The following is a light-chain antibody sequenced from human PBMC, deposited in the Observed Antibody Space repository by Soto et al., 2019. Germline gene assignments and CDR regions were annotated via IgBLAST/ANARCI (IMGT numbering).Light chain of an antibody. CDR3: QHRAGWPPALT. V-gene: IGKV3-11*01. CDR2: DAP. J-gene: IGKJ4*01. Sequence: EIVLTQSPATLSLSPGERATLSCRASQSVSNYLAWYQQKPGQAPRLLIYDAPNRATGIPARFSGSGSGTDFTLTISSLEPEDFAVYFCQHRAGWPPALTFGGGTKVEIK. CDR1: QSVSNY.